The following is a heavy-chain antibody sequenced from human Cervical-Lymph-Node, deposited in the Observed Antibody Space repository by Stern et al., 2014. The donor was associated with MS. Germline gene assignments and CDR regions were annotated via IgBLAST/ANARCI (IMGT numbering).Heavy chain of an antibody. CDR3: ARQRYFDY. Sequence: VQLVQSGPEVKRPGESLKISCQASGYTFTSYWIGWVRQMPGKGLEWIAIIFPGGSDIRYSPSFQGQVTIPAANSSSTAYLRWNNLKASDTAIYYCARQRYFDYWGQGTLVTVSS. V-gene: IGHV5-51*01. CDR2: IFPGGSDI. J-gene: IGHJ4*02. CDR1: GYTFTSYW.